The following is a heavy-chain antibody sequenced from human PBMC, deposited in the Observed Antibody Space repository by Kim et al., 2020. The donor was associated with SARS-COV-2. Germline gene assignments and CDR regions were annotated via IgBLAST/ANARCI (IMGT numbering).Heavy chain of an antibody. Sequence: SETLSLTCTVSGGSISSYYWSWIRQPPGKGLEWIGYIYYSGSTNYNPSLKSRVTISVDTSKNQFSLKLSSVTAADTAVYYCARLVVVVAATRSFWFDPWGQGTLVTVSS. D-gene: IGHD2-15*01. J-gene: IGHJ5*02. CDR3: ARLVVVVAATRSFWFDP. CDR1: GGSISSYY. CDR2: IYYSGST. V-gene: IGHV4-59*08.